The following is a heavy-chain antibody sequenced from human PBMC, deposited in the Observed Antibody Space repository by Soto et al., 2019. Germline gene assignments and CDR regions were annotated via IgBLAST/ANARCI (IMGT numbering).Heavy chain of an antibody. Sequence: QVQLQESGPGLVKPSGTLSLTCAVSGDSISNTNWWSWVRQPPGKGLEWIGDIYHSGDTNYNPSPKSRAILAVDKSKMQFFLKVNSVTGADTAVYYCARGERQQQRDTWGRGILVTFSS. CDR1: GDSISNTNW. J-gene: IGHJ5*02. CDR3: ARGERQQQRDT. D-gene: IGHD6-13*01. V-gene: IGHV4-4*02. CDR2: IYHSGDT.